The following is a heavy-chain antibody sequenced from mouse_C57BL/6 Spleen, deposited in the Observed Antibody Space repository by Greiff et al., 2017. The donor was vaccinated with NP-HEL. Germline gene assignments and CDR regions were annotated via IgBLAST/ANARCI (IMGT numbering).Heavy chain of an antibody. CDR1: GFTFSDAW. CDR3: TGSYDGYPYYAMDY. D-gene: IGHD2-3*01. Sequence: EVQGVESGGGLVQPGGSMKLSCAASGFTFSDAWMDWVRQSPEKGLEWVAEIRNKANNHATYYAESVKGRFTISRDDSKSSVYLQMNSLRAEDTGIYYCTGSYDGYPYYAMDYWGQGTSVTVSS. J-gene: IGHJ4*01. CDR2: IRNKANNHAT. V-gene: IGHV6-6*01.